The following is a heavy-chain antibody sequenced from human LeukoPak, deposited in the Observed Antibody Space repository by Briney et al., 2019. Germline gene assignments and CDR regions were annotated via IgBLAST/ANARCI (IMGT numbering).Heavy chain of an antibody. V-gene: IGHV3-23*01. D-gene: IGHD1-26*01. CDR1: GFTFSSYA. Sequence: WGSLRLSCAASGFTFSSYAMSWVRQAPGKGLEWVSAISGSGGSTYYADSVKGRLTISRDNSKNTLYLQMNSLRAEDTAVYYCAKAARASGSYYVPFDYWGQGTLVTVSS. J-gene: IGHJ4*02. CDR3: AKAARASGSYYVPFDY. CDR2: ISGSGGST.